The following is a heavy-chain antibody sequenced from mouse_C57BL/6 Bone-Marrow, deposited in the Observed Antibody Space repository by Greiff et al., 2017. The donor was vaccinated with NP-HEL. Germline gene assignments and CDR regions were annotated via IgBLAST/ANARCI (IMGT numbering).Heavy chain of an antibody. V-gene: IGHV8-8*01. CDR2: IWWDDDK. J-gene: IGHJ2*01. D-gene: IGHD1-1*01. CDR1: GFSLSTFGMG. CDR3: ARIRGYYSRFPDYFDC. Sequence: QVTLKESGPGILQPSQTLSLTCSFSGFSLSTFGMGVGWIRQPSGKGLEWLAHIWWDDDKYYNPALKSRLTISKDTSKNQVFLKIANVDTADTATYYCARIRGYYSRFPDYFDCWGQGTTLTVSS.